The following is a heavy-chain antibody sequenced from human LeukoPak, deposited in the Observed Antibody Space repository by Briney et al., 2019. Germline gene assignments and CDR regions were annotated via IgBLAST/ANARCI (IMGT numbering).Heavy chain of an antibody. CDR2: INSDGSST. D-gene: IGHD3-22*01. CDR1: GFTFSNYW. Sequence: GGSLTLSCAASGFTFSNYWMYWVRHAPGRWRVWVSRINSDGSSTSYADSVKGRFTISRDNAKNTLYLQMNSLGVEDMAVYYCARGHPYYYDSSGYETPFEYWGQGTVVSVS. CDR3: ARGHPYYYDSSGYETPFEY. V-gene: IGHV3-74*01. J-gene: IGHJ4*02.